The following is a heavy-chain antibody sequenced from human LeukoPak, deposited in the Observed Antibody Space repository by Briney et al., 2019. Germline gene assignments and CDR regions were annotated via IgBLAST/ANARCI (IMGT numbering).Heavy chain of an antibody. J-gene: IGHJ4*02. V-gene: IGHV3-73*01. Sequence: GGSLRLSCAASGFAFSGSAMHWVRQASGKGLEWIGRIRSKANSYATAYAASVTGRFTISRVDSKSTAYLQMNSLKTEDTAVYYCTRGSYDSSGYYNDYWGQGTLVTVSS. CDR1: GFAFSGSA. D-gene: IGHD3-22*01. CDR3: TRGSYDSSGYYNDY. CDR2: IRSKANSYAT.